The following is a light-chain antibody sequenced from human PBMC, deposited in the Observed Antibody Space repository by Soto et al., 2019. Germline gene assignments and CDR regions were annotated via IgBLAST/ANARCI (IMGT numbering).Light chain of an antibody. CDR1: QSVSSY. CDR2: DAS. V-gene: IGKV3-11*01. J-gene: IGKJ5*01. CDR3: QQRSNWPPIT. Sequence: EIMLTQTPATLSLSPGEGATLSCRASQSVSSYLAWYQQKPGQAPRLLIYDASNRATGIPARFSGSGSGTDFTLTISSLEPEDFAVYYCQQRSNWPPITFGQGTRLEI.